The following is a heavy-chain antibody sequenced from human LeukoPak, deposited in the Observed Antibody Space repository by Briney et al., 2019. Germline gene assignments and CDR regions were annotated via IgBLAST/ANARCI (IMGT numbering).Heavy chain of an antibody. CDR2: ISGSSSAI. CDR1: GFTFSSYS. V-gene: IGHV3-48*01. Sequence: PEGSLRLSCAASGFTFSSYSMNWVRQAPGKGLEWVSYISGSSSAIYYADSVKGRFTISRDNAKNSLYLQMNSLRAEDTAIYYCTRVGYIDEGIDYWGQGTLVTVSS. CDR3: TRVGYIDEGIDY. J-gene: IGHJ4*02. D-gene: IGHD5-24*01.